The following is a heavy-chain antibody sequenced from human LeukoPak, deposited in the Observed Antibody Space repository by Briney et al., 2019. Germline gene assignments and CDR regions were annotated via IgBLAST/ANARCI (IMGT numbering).Heavy chain of an antibody. Sequence: ASVRVSCKASGYTFSGYYIHWVRQAPGQGLEWMGRIIPILGIANYAQKFQGRVTITADKSTSTAYMELSSLRSEDTAVYYCARVEGIAAAGEYFQHWGQGTLVTVSS. D-gene: IGHD6-13*01. CDR1: GYTFSGYY. CDR2: IIPILGIA. V-gene: IGHV1-69*04. CDR3: ARVEGIAAAGEYFQH. J-gene: IGHJ1*01.